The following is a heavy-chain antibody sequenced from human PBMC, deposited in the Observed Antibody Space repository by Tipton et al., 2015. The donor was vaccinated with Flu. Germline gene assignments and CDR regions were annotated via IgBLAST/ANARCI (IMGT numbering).Heavy chain of an antibody. V-gene: IGHV1-2*02. CDR3: ARDRDGDSYFHY. Sequence: QVQLVQSGAEVKKPGASVRVSCKASGYTFTDYYMHWVRQAPGQGLEWMGWFNPKSGGTSYTQKFQGRVTMTRDTSISTAYMELTRLRYDDTAVYYCARDRDGDSYFHYWGQGTLVTVYS. J-gene: IGHJ4*02. CDR2: FNPKSGGT. D-gene: IGHD4-17*01. CDR1: GYTFTDYY.